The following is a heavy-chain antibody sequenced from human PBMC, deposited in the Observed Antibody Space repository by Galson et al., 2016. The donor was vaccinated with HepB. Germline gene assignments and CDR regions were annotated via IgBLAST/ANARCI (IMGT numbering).Heavy chain of an antibody. CDR3: AKDLFAVTD. J-gene: IGHJ4*02. CDR2: IRGSGDDT. Sequence: SLRLSCAASGFTFSSYAMSWVRQAPGKGLEWVSGIRGSGDDTYYADSVKGRFTISRDNFKNMVYLQMNSLRVEDTAIYYCAKDLFAVTDWGQGTLVTVSS. V-gene: IGHV3-23*01. D-gene: IGHD6-19*01. CDR1: GFTFSSYA.